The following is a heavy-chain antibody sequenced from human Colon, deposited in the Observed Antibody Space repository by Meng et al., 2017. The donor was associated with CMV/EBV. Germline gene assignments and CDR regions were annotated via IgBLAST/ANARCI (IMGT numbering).Heavy chain of an antibody. J-gene: IGHJ4*02. V-gene: IGHV4-39*01. CDR2: ISYSGST. CDR1: GGSIRSSSYD. Sequence: TVSGGSIRSSSYDWGWVRQPPGKGLEWIGSISYSGSTYYNPSLKSRLTISVDTSKNQFSLKLSSVTAADTAVYYCARRLRFGGPFDYWGQGTLVTVSS. CDR3: ARRLRFGGPFDY. D-gene: IGHD3-16*01.